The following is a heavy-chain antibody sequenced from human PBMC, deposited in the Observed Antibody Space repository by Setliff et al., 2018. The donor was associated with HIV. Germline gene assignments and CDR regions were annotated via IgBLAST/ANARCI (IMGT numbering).Heavy chain of an antibody. D-gene: IGHD1-20*01. CDR2: ISPNSGGT. J-gene: IGHJ3*02. V-gene: IGHV1-2*06. CDR1: GYTFTAYA. CDR3: ARDGYKWNDNALEI. Sequence: VSCKASGYTFTAYAMHWVRQAPGQGLEWMGRISPNSGGTNYAQKFQGRVTMTRDTSINTVYMELSSLRSDDTAVYYCARDGYKWNDNALEIWGLGTVVTVSS.